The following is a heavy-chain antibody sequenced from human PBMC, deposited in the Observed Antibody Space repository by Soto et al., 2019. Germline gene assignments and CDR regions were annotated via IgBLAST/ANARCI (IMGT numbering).Heavy chain of an antibody. D-gene: IGHD4-4*01. CDR3: GREKKRVYSNYVPSMGYYGMDV. CDR1: GYTLTDHY. Sequence: QVHLVQSGAEVKRPGASVRISCEASGYTLTDHYVHWVRQAPGQGLEWMGTMNTNEGMSTYARKLEGRVTMTTDTSRSTVYMDLRSLTSAGAATYFCGREKKRVYSNYVPSMGYYGMDVWGQGTTVSVSS. CDR2: MNTNEGMS. J-gene: IGHJ6*02. V-gene: IGHV1-46*04.